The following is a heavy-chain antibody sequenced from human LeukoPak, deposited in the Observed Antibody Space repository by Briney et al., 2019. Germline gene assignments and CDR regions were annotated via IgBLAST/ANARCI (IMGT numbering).Heavy chain of an antibody. CDR2: ISSSGSTI. Sequence: GGSLRLSCAASGFTFSDYYMSWIRQAPGKGLEWVSYISSSGSTIYYADSVKGRFTISRDNAKNSLYLQMNSLRAEDTAVTYCARALGSSPRPNSMDVWGKGTTVTVSS. CDR3: ARALGSSPRPNSMDV. V-gene: IGHV3-11*04. D-gene: IGHD6-6*01. CDR1: GFTFSDYY. J-gene: IGHJ6*03.